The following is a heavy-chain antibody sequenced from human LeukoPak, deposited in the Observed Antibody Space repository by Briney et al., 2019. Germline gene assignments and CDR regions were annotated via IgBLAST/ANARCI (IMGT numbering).Heavy chain of an antibody. J-gene: IGHJ6*03. D-gene: IGHD4-23*01. CDR3: ARDYPGGNPTGGYYYYYMDV. CDR1: GYTFTSYY. CDR2: INPSGGST. Sequence: ASVKVSCKASGYTFTSYYMHWVRQAPGQGLEWMGIINPSGGSTSYAQKFQGRVTMTRDMSTSTVYMELSSLGSEDTAVYYCARDYPGGNPTGGYYYYYMDVWGKGTTVTVSS. V-gene: IGHV1-46*01.